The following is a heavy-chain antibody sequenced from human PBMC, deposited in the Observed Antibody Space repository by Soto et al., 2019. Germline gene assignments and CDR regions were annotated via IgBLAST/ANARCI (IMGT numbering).Heavy chain of an antibody. CDR2: ITANGAFT. CDR3: GKDTTGDSFGAFDF. D-gene: IGHD4-17*01. J-gene: IGHJ3*01. CDR1: GLSLDSYA. Sequence: EVQFLESGGGVVRPGGSLRLSCVASGLSLDSYAMTWVRQSPGKALEWVACITANGAFTSYTDSVRGRFTISRDNSKNTLYLQVDSLRADDTAVYYCGKDTTGDSFGAFDFWGQGTTIIVSS. V-gene: IGHV3-23*01.